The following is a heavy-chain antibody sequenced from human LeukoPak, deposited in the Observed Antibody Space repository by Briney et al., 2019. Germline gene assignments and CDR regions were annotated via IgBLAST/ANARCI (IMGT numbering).Heavy chain of an antibody. CDR3: ATTPAAAAQSYYNYYYIDV. CDR1: GFTFDDYA. CDR2: ISGDGGST. Sequence: GGSLRLSCAASGFTFDDYAMHWVRQAPGKGLEWVSLISGDGGSTYYADSVKGRFTISRDNSKNSLYLQMNSLRTEHTALYYCATTPAAAAQSYYNYYYIDVWGKGTTVTVSS. D-gene: IGHD6-13*01. J-gene: IGHJ6*03. V-gene: IGHV3-43*02.